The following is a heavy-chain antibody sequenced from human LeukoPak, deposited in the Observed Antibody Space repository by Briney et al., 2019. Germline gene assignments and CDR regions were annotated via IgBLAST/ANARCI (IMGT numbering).Heavy chain of an antibody. Sequence: SETLSLTCTVSGGSISSSIYYWGWIRQSPGKGLEWIGSIYYSGSTYYNPSLKSRVTISVDTSKNQFSLKLSSVTAADTAVYYCARARYYDFWSGYYPFDYWGQGTLVTVSS. CDR2: IYYSGST. CDR1: GGSISSSIYY. V-gene: IGHV4-39*07. CDR3: ARARYYDFWSGYYPFDY. J-gene: IGHJ4*02. D-gene: IGHD3-3*01.